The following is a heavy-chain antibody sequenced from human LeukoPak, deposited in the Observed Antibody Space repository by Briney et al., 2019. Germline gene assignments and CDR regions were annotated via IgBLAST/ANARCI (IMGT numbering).Heavy chain of an antibody. CDR2: ISSSSSYI. V-gene: IGHV3-21*01. J-gene: IGHJ4*02. D-gene: IGHD1-26*01. Sequence: GGSLRLSCAASGFTFSSYSMNWVRQAPGKGLEWVSSISSSSSYIYYADSVKGRFTISRDNAKNSLYLQMNSLRAEDTAVYYCARDPLWSYLFDYWGQGTLVTVSS. CDR3: ARDPLWSYLFDY. CDR1: GFTFSSYS.